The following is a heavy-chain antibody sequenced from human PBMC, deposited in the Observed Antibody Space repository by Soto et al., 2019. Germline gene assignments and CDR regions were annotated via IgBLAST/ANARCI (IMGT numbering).Heavy chain of an antibody. Sequence: QVQVVESGGDVVLPGRSLRLSCVVSGFIFSDYGFHWVRQAPGKGLEWVAVISYDGNNKNYADSVKGRFAISRDDSESMVFLEMNSLRIEDSAVYYCARDINAFWTGYSERVYGTDVWGQGTMVTVSS. J-gene: IGHJ6*02. D-gene: IGHD3-3*01. V-gene: IGHV3-30*09. CDR1: GFIFSDYG. CDR3: ARDINAFWTGYSERVYGTDV. CDR2: ISYDGNNK.